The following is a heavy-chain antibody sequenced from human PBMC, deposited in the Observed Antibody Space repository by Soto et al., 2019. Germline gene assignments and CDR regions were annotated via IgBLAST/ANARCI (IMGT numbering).Heavy chain of an antibody. V-gene: IGHV3-21*01. Sequence: GGSLRLSCAASGFTFSSYSMNWVRQAPGKGLEWVSSISSSSSYIYYADSVKGRFTISRDNAKNSLYLQMNSLRAEDTAVYYCARDPRKSIAAAGKHFDYWGQGNLVTVSS. CDR2: ISSSSSYI. CDR1: GFTFSSYS. D-gene: IGHD6-13*01. CDR3: ARDPRKSIAAAGKHFDY. J-gene: IGHJ4*02.